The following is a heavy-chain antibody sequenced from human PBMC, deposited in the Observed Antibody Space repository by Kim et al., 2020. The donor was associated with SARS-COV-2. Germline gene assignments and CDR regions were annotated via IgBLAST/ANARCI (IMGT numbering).Heavy chain of an antibody. D-gene: IGHD3-16*02. CDR2: ISSSSSYI. V-gene: IGHV3-21*01. CDR1: GFTFSSYS. J-gene: IGHJ4*01. CDR3: ARDLYDYVWGSYRDAYFDY. Sequence: GGSLRLSCAASGFTFSSYSMNWVRQAPGKGLEWVSSISSSSSYIYYADSVKGRFTISRDNAKNSLYLQMNSLRAEDTAVYYCARDLYDYVWGSYRDAYFDYWGHGTLVTVSS.